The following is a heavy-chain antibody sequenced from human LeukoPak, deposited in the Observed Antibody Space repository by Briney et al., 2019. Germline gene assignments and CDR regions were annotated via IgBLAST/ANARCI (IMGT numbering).Heavy chain of an antibody. D-gene: IGHD2-2*01. J-gene: IGHJ6*02. CDR1: GFTFRSYS. V-gene: IGHV3-21*01. Sequence: GGSLRLSCAASGFTFRSYSMNWVRQAPGKGLEWVSSISSSSGYIYYADSVKGRFTISRDNAKNSLYLQMHSLRAEDTAVYYCARGYCSSTSCHQPYSYYGMDVWGQGTTVTVSS. CDR2: ISSSSGYI. CDR3: ARGYCSSTSCHQPYSYYGMDV.